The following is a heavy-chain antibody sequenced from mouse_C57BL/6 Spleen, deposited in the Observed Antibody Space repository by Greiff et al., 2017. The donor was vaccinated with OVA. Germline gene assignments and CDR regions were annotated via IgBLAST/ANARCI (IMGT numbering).Heavy chain of an antibody. V-gene: IGHV1-64*01. D-gene: IGHD1-1*01. Sequence: QVQLQQSGAELVKPGASVKLSCKASGYTFTSYWMHWVKQRPGQGLEWIGMIHPNSGSTNYNETFKSKATLTVDKSSSTAYMQLSSLTSEDSAVYYCARMRDGSSAGVAYWGQGTLVTVSA. CDR2: IHPNSGST. CDR3: ARMRDGSSAGVAY. CDR1: GYTFTSYW. J-gene: IGHJ3*01.